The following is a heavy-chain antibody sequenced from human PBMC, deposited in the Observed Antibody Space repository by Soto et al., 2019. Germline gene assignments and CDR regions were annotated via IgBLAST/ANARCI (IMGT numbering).Heavy chain of an antibody. CDR3: ATGGPAGDFDN. CDR1: GYSLNELS. V-gene: IGHV1-24*01. D-gene: IGHD3-10*01. J-gene: IGHJ4*02. Sequence: QVHLVQSGAEVKKPGASVKVSCKVSGYSLNELSIHWVRQAPGKGLEWMGGFDPEDGEIVYAQKFQGRVTMTEYTSTDTANMDLSSLRSEDTAVYYCATGGPAGDFDNWGQGSLVTVSS. CDR2: FDPEDGEI.